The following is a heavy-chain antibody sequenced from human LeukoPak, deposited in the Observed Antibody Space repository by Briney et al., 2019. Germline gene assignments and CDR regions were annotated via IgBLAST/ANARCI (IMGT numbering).Heavy chain of an antibody. CDR3: ARALGIAARGGYFDL. CDR2: ISYDGSNK. CDR1: GSTFSTFA. Sequence: PGGSLRLSCAASGSTFSTFAMHWVRQAPGKGLEWLAVISYDGSNKYYADPVKGRFTISRDNSKNTLYLQMNSLRAKDTTVYYCARALGIAARGGYFDLWGRGTLVTVSS. D-gene: IGHD6-13*01. J-gene: IGHJ2*01. V-gene: IGHV3-30*01.